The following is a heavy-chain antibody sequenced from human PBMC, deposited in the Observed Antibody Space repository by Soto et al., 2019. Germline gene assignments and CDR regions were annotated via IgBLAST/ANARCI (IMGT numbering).Heavy chain of an antibody. V-gene: IGHV1-18*04. CDR2: ISAYNGNT. J-gene: IGHJ6*02. CDR1: GYTFTSYG. Sequence: WASVKVSCKASGYTFTSYGISWVRQAPGQGLEWMGWISAYNGNTNYAQKLQGRVTMTTDTSTSTAYMELRSLRSDDAAVYYCARDYQEQLADYYYYYGMDVWGQGTTVTVSS. D-gene: IGHD6-13*01. CDR3: ARDYQEQLADYYYYYGMDV.